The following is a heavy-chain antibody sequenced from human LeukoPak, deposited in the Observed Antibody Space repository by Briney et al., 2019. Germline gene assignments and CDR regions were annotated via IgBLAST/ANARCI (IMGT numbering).Heavy chain of an antibody. J-gene: IGHJ4*02. D-gene: IGHD2-21*02. CDR3: ARGIVVVTAIPPHCFDY. Sequence: SVKVSCKASGGTFSSYAISWVRQAPGQGLEWMGGIIPIFGTANYAQKFQGRVTITTDESTSTAYMELSSLRSEDTAVYYCARGIVVVTAIPPHCFDYWGQGTLVTVSS. V-gene: IGHV1-69*05. CDR1: GGTFSSYA. CDR2: IIPIFGTA.